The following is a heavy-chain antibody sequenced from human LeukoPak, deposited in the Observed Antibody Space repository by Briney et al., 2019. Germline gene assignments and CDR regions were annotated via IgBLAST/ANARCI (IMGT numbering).Heavy chain of an antibody. CDR3: AKVLPGDSSGFDY. D-gene: IGHD3-22*01. J-gene: IGHJ4*02. V-gene: IGHV3-23*01. Sequence: GGSLRLSCAASGFTFSSYAMSWVRQAPGKGLEWVSTISGSGGSTYYADSVKGRFTISRDNSKNTLYLQMDSLRAEDTAVYYCAKVLPGDSSGFDYWGQGTLVTVSS. CDR2: ISGSGGST. CDR1: GFTFSSYA.